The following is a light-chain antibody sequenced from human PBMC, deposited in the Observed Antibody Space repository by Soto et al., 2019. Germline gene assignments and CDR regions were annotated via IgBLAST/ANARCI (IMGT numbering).Light chain of an antibody. CDR1: SSDVGGYDF. CDR3: CSYVGSYSLV. V-gene: IGLV2-11*01. CDR2: DVS. J-gene: IGLJ2*01. Sequence: QSALTQPRSVSGSPGQSVTISCTGTSSDVGGYDFVSWYQQQPGKVPKLIIYDVSKRPSGVPDRFSGSKSGNTASLTISGLQAEDEADYFCCSYVGSYSLVFGGGTQLTVL.